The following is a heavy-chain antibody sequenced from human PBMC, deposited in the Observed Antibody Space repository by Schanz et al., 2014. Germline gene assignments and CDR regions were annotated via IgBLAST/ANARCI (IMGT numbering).Heavy chain of an antibody. Sequence: EVQLLESGGGLVQPGGSLRLSCASSGFSFTTYAMSWVRQAPGKGLLWVSSISGTGGDDTYYADSVKGRFTISRDNSKNTLFLQMNSLRVEDSAIYYCAKDAPYPFDLWGRGTLITVSS. CDR2: ISGTGGDDT. J-gene: IGHJ2*01. CDR3: AKDAPYPFDL. V-gene: IGHV3-23*01. CDR1: GFSFTTYA.